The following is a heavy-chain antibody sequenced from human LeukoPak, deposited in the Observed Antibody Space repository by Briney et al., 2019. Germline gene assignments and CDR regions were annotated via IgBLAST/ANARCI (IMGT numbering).Heavy chain of an antibody. D-gene: IGHD6-19*01. V-gene: IGHV3-30*18. CDR1: GFTFSSYG. CDR2: ISYDGSNK. Sequence: PGMSLRLSCAASGFTFSSYGMHWVRQAPGKGLEWVAVISYDGSNKYYADSVKGRFTISRDNSKNTLYLQMNSLRAEDTAVYYCAKDSRYSSGWDYHYYYYGMDVWGQGTTVTVS. CDR3: AKDSRYSSGWDYHYYYYGMDV. J-gene: IGHJ6*02.